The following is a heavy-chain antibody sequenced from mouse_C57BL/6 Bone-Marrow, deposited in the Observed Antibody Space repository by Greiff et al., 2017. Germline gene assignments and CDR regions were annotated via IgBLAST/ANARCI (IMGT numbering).Heavy chain of an antibody. CDR3: ALYYGSSYGYFDV. J-gene: IGHJ1*03. CDR2: IDPSDSYT. V-gene: IGHV1-59*01. CDR1: GYTFTSYW. D-gene: IGHD1-1*01. Sequence: QVQLQQPGAELVRPGTSVKLSCKASGYTFTSYWMHWVKQRPGQGLEWIGVIDPSDSYTNYNQKFKGKATLTVDTSSSTAYMQLSSLTSEDYAVYNCALYYGSSYGYFDVWGTGTTVTVSS.